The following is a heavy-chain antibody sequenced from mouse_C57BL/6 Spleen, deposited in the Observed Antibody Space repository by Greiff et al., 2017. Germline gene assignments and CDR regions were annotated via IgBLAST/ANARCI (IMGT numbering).Heavy chain of an antibody. V-gene: IGHV5-6*01. D-gene: IGHD1-1*01. CDR1: GFTFSSYG. J-gene: IGHJ4*01. CDR2: ISSGGSYT. CDR3: ARHLDYYGSSPYAMDY. Sequence: EVQLVESGGDLVKPGGSLKLSCAASGFTFSSYGMSWVRQTPDKRLEWVATISSGGSYTYYPDSVKGRFTISRDHAKNTLYLQMSSLKSEDTAMYYCARHLDYYGSSPYAMDYWGQGTSVTVSS.